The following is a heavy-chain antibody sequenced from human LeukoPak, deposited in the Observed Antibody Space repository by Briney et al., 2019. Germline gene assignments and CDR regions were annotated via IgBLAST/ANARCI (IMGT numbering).Heavy chain of an antibody. CDR2: ISDSGANT. CDR1: GFTFSTYA. D-gene: IGHD6-13*01. CDR3: AKAASSSWPSYYYGMDV. Sequence: GGSLRLSCAASGFTFSTYAMSWVRQAPGKGLEWVSTISDSGANTYYADSVRGRFTISRDNSKNTVYLQMSSLRVDDTAVYYCAKAASSSWPSYYYGMDVWGQGTTVTVSS. V-gene: IGHV3-23*01. J-gene: IGHJ6*02.